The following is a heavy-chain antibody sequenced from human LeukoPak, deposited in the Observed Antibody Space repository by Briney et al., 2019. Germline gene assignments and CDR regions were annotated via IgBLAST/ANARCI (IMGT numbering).Heavy chain of an antibody. CDR1: GGTFSSYA. CDR3: ARSSGMLVRGVTRDNWFDP. J-gene: IGHJ5*02. Sequence: ASVKVSCKASGGTFSSYAISWVRQAPGQRLEWMGRIIPILGIANYAQKFQGRVTITADKSTSTAYMELSSLRSEDTAVYYCARSSGMLVRGVTRDNWFDPWGQGTLVTVSS. D-gene: IGHD3-10*01. V-gene: IGHV1-69*04. CDR2: IIPILGIA.